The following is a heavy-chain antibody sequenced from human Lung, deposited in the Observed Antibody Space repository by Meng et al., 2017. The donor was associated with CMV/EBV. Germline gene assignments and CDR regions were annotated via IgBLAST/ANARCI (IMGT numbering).Heavy chain of an antibody. J-gene: IGHJ4*02. Sequence: SLRLXCAASGFTFSNAWMSWVRQAPGKGLEWVGRIKSKTDGGTTDYAAPVKGRFTISRDDSKNTLYLQMNSLKTEDTAVYYCTTGAGTMIVVYDYWGQGTXVTVSS. CDR3: TTGAGTMIVVYDY. CDR1: GFTFSNAW. CDR2: IKSKTDGGTT. D-gene: IGHD3-22*01. V-gene: IGHV3-15*01.